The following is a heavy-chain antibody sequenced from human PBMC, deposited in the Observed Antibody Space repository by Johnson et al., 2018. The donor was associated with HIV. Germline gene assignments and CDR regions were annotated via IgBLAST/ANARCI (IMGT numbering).Heavy chain of an antibody. Sequence: VQLVESGGGVVQPGRSLRLSCAASGFTFSSYAMHWVRQAPGKGLEWVAVISYDGSNKYYADSVKGRFTISRDNSKNTLYLQMNSLRAEDTAVYYCARGRYPRRYFDWLFDAFDIWGQGTMVTVSS. CDR3: ARGRYPRRYFDWLFDAFDI. V-gene: IGHV3-30*04. CDR1: GFTFSSYA. J-gene: IGHJ3*02. CDR2: ISYDGSNK. D-gene: IGHD3-9*01.